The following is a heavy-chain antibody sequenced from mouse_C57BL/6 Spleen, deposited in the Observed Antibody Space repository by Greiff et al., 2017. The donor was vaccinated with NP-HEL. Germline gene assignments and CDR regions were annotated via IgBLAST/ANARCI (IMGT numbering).Heavy chain of an antibody. J-gene: IGHJ3*01. D-gene: IGHD2-5*01. V-gene: IGHV1-26*01. CDR3: ARRAYYSNYQAWFAY. Sequence: EVQLQQSGPELVKPGASVKISCKASGYTFTDYYMNWVKQSHGKSLEWIGDINPNNGGTSYNQKFKGKATLTVDKSSSTAYMELRSLTSEDSAVYYCARRAYYSNYQAWFAYWGQGTLVTVSA. CDR2: INPNNGGT. CDR1: GYTFTDYY.